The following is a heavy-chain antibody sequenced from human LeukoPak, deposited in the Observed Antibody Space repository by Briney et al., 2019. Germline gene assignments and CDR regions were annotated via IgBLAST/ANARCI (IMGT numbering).Heavy chain of an antibody. CDR2: IYYSGST. V-gene: IGHV4-31*03. J-gene: IGHJ3*02. CDR3: ARESIPTPGIDI. CDR1: GGSISSGGYY. D-gene: IGHD2-15*01. Sequence: PSEILSLTCTVSGGSISSGGYYWSWIRQHPGKGLEWIGYIYYSGSTYYNPSLKSRVTISVDTSKNQFSLKLSSVTAADTAVYYCARESIPTPGIDIWGQGTMVTVSS.